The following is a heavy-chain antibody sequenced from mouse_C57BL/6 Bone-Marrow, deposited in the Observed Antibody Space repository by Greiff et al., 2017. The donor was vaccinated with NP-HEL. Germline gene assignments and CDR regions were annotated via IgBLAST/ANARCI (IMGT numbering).Heavy chain of an antibody. CDR1: GFNIKDDY. V-gene: IGHV14-4*01. CDR3: TTFGYYGSSYDFDY. CDR2: IDPENGDT. D-gene: IGHD1-1*01. J-gene: IGHJ2*01. Sequence: VHVKQSGAELVRPGASVKLSCTASGFNIKDDYMHWVKQRPEQGLEWIGWIDPENGDTEYASKFQGKATITADTSSNTAYLQLSSLTSEDTAVYYCTTFGYYGSSYDFDYWGQGTTLTVSS.